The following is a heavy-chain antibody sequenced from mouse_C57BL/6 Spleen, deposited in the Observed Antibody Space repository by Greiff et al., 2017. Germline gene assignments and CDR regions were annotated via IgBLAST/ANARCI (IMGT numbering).Heavy chain of an antibody. V-gene: IGHV5-15*01. CDR1: GFTFSDYG. CDR2: ISNLAYSI. Sequence: EVMLVESGGGLVQPGGSLKLSCAASGFTFSDYGMAWVRQAPRKGPEWVAFISNLAYSIYYADTVTGRFTISRVNAKNTLYLEMSSLRSEDTAMYYCARRAWYFDVWGTGTTVTVSS. CDR3: ARRAWYFDV. J-gene: IGHJ1*03.